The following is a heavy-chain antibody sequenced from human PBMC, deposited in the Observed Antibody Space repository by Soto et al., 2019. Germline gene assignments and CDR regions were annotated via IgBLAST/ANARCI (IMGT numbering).Heavy chain of an antibody. CDR2: SYASDST. CDR3: AKGWMDV. Sequence: EVQLVEAGGGLIQPGGSLRLSCAVSGLTVSSYAMSWVRQAPGGGLEWVSVSYASDSTHYADSVKGRFTISRDNSKNTLFLQMKSLSAEDTAVYYCAKGWMDVWGQGTTVTVS. V-gene: IGHV3-53*01. CDR1: GLTVSSYA. J-gene: IGHJ6*02.